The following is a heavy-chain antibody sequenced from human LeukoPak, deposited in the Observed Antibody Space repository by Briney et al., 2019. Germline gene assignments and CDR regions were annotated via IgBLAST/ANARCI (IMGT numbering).Heavy chain of an antibody. CDR2: IHYDGPEK. V-gene: IGHV3-30*02. Sequence: GGSLRLSCAASGFIFSNYGMHWVRQAPGKGLEWVAFIHYDGPEKYYGDSVKGRFTISRDNSKNTVYLQMNSLRAEDTAVYYCAKDVVGHQWVENYWGQGTLVTVSS. D-gene: IGHD2-2*01. J-gene: IGHJ4*02. CDR3: AKDVVGHQWVENY. CDR1: GFIFSNYG.